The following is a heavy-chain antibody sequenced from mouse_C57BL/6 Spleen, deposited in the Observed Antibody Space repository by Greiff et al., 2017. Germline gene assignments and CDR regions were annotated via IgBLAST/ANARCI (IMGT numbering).Heavy chain of an antibody. D-gene: IGHD1-1*02. V-gene: IGHV1-80*01. CDR3: ARRGGSLGFAY. CDR1: GYAFSSYW. CDR2: IYPGDGDT. J-gene: IGHJ3*01. Sequence: VQLVESGAELVKPGASVKISCKASGYAFSSYWMNWVKQRPGKGLEWIGQIYPGDGDTNYNGKFKGKATLTADKSSSTAYMQLSSLTSEDSAVYFCARRGGSLGFAYWGQGTLVTVSA.